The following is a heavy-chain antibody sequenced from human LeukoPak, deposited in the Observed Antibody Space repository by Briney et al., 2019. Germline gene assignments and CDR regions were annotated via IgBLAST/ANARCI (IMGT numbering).Heavy chain of an antibody. CDR2: INHSGST. CDR1: GGSISSYY. J-gene: IGHJ5*02. D-gene: IGHD3-3*01. CDR3: ARRGSITIFGVATTNWFDP. V-gene: IGHV4-34*01. Sequence: SETLSPTCTVSGGSISSYYWSWIRQPPGKGLEWIGEINHSGSTNYNPSLKSRVTISVDTSKNQFSLKLSSVTAADTAVYYCARRGSITIFGVATTNWFDPWGQGTLVTVSS.